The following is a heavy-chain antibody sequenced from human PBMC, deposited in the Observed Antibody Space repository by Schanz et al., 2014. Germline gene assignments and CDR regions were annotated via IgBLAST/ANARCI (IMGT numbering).Heavy chain of an antibody. CDR3: VRGVGAWEQRIFGY. J-gene: IGHJ4*02. D-gene: IGHD1-26*01. V-gene: IGHV4-4*02. CDR2: IYHNGDT. CDR1: GGSIISSTW. Sequence: QVLLQESGPGVVKPSGTLSLTCAVSGGSIISSTWWGWVRQPPGKGLEWIGEIYHNGDTSFNPSLKSRATMSVDKSKKEFSLRRTSLTAADTALYYCVRGVGAWEQRIFGYWGKGTLVTVSS.